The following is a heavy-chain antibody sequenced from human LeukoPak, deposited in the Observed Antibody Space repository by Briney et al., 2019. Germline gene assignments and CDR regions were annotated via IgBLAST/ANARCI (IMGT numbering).Heavy chain of an antibody. J-gene: IGHJ3*02. V-gene: IGHV3-53*01. D-gene: IGHD2/OR15-2a*01. CDR2: IYSGGST. CDR3: ARDLNKGAFDI. Sequence: GGSLRLSCAASGSTVSSNYMSWVRQAPGKGLEWVSVIYSGGSTYYADSVKGRFIISRDNSKNTLYLQMNSLRAEDTAVYYCARDLNKGAFDIWGQGTMVTVSS. CDR1: GSTVSSNY.